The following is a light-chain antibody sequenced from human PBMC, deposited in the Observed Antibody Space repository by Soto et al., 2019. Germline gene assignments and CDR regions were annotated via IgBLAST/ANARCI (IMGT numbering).Light chain of an antibody. CDR1: QSVAGN. J-gene: IGKJ4*01. V-gene: IGKV3-15*01. CDR2: GAS. CDR3: QQYNKWLLT. Sequence: EIVMTQSPATLSVSPGERATLSCRASQSVAGNLAWYQQNPGQAPRLLIYGASTRATGIPTRFSGGGSGTEFTLTITSLQSEDFVIYYCQQYNKWLLTFGGGTKVEIK.